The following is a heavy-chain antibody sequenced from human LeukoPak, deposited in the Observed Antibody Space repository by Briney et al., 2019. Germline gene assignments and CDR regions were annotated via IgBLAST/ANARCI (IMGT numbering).Heavy chain of an antibody. CDR3: ARGDVVRGVSWFDS. V-gene: IGHV5-51*01. CDR1: GYTFTSYW. CDR2: IYPGGSDT. D-gene: IGHD2-21*02. Sequence: GESLKISCQGSGYTFTSYWIGWVRPMPVKGLEWMGSIYPGGSDTKYSPSFQGQVTISVDKSTNTAYLQWKSLKASDTAMYYCARGDVVRGVSWFDSWGQGALVTVSS. J-gene: IGHJ5*01.